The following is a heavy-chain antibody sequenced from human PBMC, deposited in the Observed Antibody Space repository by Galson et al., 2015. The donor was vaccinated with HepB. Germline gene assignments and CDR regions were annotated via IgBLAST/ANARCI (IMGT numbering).Heavy chain of an antibody. CDR1: GYTFTSYY. Sequence: SVKVSCKASGYTFTSYYMHWVRQAPGQGLEWMGIINPSGGSTSYAQKFQGRVTMTRDTSTSTVYMELSSLRSEDTAVYYCARVGFYCSGGSCFGDYWGQGTLVTVSS. J-gene: IGHJ4*02. V-gene: IGHV1-46*01. D-gene: IGHD2-15*01. CDR3: ARVGFYCSGGSCFGDY. CDR2: INPSGGST.